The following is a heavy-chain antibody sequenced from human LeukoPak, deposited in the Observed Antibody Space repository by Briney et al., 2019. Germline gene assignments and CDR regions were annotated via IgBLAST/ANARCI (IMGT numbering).Heavy chain of an antibody. CDR1: GGSINSHSYY. CDR2: VYYDGTS. Sequence: SETLSLTCTVSGGSINSHSYYWGWIRQPPGKGLEWIGSVYYDGTSYSNPSLKSRAAVFIDASRDQFSLDLSFVTAADTALYYCVRHISTNTGYFDSCGQGTLVSVSS. V-gene: IGHV4-39*01. J-gene: IGHJ4*02. D-gene: IGHD5-24*01. CDR3: VRHISTNTGYFDS.